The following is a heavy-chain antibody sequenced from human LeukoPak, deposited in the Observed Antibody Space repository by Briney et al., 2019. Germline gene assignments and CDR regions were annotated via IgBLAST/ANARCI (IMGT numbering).Heavy chain of an antibody. CDR3: ARDRSTTLDY. J-gene: IGHJ4*02. Sequence: GGSLRLSCAASGLTFSSYSMNWVRQAPGKGLEWVSSISSSSSYIYYADSVKGRFTISRDNAKNSLYLQMNSLRAEDTAVYYCARDRSTTLDYWGQGTLVTVSS. CDR1: GLTFSSYS. V-gene: IGHV3-21*01. D-gene: IGHD5/OR15-5a*01. CDR2: ISSSSSYI.